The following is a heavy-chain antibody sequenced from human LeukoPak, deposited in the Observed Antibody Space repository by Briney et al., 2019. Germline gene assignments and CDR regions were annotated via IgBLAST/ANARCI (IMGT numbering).Heavy chain of an antibody. CDR1: GFTFSSYW. Sequence: GGSLRLSCAASGFTFSSYWIHWVRQVPGKGLVWVSRIATDGSMPSYADSVKGRFTIPRDNAKNTVSLQMNSLRVEDTAVYYCARDPHGSGSIHDAFDIWGQGTMVTVSS. V-gene: IGHV3-74*01. D-gene: IGHD3-10*01. CDR2: IATDGSMP. J-gene: IGHJ3*02. CDR3: ARDPHGSGSIHDAFDI.